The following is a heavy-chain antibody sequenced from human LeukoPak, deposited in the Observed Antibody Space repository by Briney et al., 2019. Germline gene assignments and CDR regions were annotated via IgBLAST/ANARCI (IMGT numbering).Heavy chain of an antibody. Sequence: SETLSLTCTVSGGSISSYYWSWIRQPPGEGLEWIGYIYYSGSTNYNPSLKSRVTISVGTSKNQFSLKLSSVTAADTAVYYCARFFGSAFDIWGQGTMVTVSS. CDR1: GGSISSYY. J-gene: IGHJ3*02. CDR2: IYYSGST. CDR3: ARFFGSAFDI. D-gene: IGHD3-10*01. V-gene: IGHV4-59*01.